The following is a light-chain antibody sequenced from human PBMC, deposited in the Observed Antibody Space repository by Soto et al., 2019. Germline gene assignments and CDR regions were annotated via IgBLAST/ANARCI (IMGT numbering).Light chain of an antibody. Sequence: EIVITQSPATLSVSPGERATLSCRASQSVSSNLAWYQQTPGQAPRLLIYGASTRETGIPARFSSSGSGTEFTLTISSLQSEDVEVDSCQQYNNWPRTFGQGTKVDIK. CDR2: GAS. CDR3: QQYNNWPRT. J-gene: IGKJ1*01. CDR1: QSVSSN. V-gene: IGKV3-15*01.